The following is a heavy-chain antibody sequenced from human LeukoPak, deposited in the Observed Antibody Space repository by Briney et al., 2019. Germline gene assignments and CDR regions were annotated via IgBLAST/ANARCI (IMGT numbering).Heavy chain of an antibody. V-gene: IGHV4-59*01. D-gene: IGHD1-26*01. CDR1: GGSISSYY. CDR3: ATGHLYSGSYH. Sequence: SSETLSLTCTVSGGSISSYYWSWIRQPPGKGLEWIGYIYYSGSTNYNPSLKSRVTISEDTSKNQFSLKLSSVTAADTAVYYCATGHLYSGSYHWGQGTLVTVSS. J-gene: IGHJ5*02. CDR2: IYYSGST.